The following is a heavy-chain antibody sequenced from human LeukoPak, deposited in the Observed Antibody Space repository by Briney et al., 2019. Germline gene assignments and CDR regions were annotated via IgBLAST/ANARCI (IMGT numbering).Heavy chain of an antibody. Sequence: GGSLRLSCAASGFTFSSYGMHWVRQAPGRGLEWVAFTRYDGSNKYYADSVKGRFTISRDNSKNTLYLQMNSLRAEDTAVYYCAKDSVDRYSSYNLGYWGQGTLVTVSS. CDR1: GFTFSSYG. CDR2: TRYDGSNK. CDR3: AKDSVDRYSSYNLGY. D-gene: IGHD6-13*01. V-gene: IGHV3-30*02. J-gene: IGHJ4*02.